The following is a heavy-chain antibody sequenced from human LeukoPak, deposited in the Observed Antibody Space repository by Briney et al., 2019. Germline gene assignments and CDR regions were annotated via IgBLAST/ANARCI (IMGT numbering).Heavy chain of an antibody. CDR3: ASGMRVGPNI. J-gene: IGHJ4*02. V-gene: IGHV3-9*01. Sequence: PGGSLRLSCAASGFTFDDYAMHWVRQAPGKGLEWVSFISWNGGNIDYADSVKGRFTISRDNAKSSLYLQMNSLRAEDTAVYYCASGMRVGPNIWGQGTLVTVSS. CDR2: ISWNGGNI. CDR1: GFTFDDYA. D-gene: IGHD1-26*01.